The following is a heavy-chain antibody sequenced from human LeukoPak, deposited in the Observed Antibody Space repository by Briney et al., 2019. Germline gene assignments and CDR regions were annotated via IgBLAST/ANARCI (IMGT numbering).Heavy chain of an antibody. J-gene: IGHJ5*02. V-gene: IGHV3-15*01. CDR2: IKSKPDGGTT. CDR3: TTWTNSA. D-gene: IGHD1-26*01. Sequence: GGSLRLSCAASGFTFSDYYMSWVRQAPGKGLEWVARIKSKPDGGTTDYAAPVKGRFTISRDDSKNTLYLQMNSLKTEGTAVYYCTTWTNSAWGQGTLVTVSS. CDR1: GFTFSDYY.